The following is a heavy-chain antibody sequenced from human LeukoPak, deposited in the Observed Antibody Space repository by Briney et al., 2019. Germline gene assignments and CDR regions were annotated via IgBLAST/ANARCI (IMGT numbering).Heavy chain of an antibody. CDR3: AKDINYDFWSGQSSSAFDI. CDR2: ISWNSGSI. J-gene: IGHJ3*02. D-gene: IGHD3-3*01. Sequence: PGGSLRLSCAASGFTFDDYAMHWVRQAPGKGLEWVSGISWNSGSIGYADSVKGRLTISRDNAKNSLYLQMNSLRAEDMALYYCAKDINYDFWSGQSSSAFDIWGQGTMVTVSS. V-gene: IGHV3-9*03. CDR1: GFTFDDYA.